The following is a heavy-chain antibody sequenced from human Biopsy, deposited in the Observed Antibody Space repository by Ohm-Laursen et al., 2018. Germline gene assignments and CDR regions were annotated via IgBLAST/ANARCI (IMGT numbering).Heavy chain of an antibody. V-gene: IGHV4-39*01. CDR2: IYYSGNT. J-gene: IGHJ4*02. CDR1: GGSISDSTYH. D-gene: IGHD3-3*01. CDR3: ARQVDFWSGYVDY. Sequence: GTLSLTCTVSGGSISDSTYHWGWIRQSPGKGLEWIGNIYYSGNTDYSPSLKSRFTISIDTSNNQFSLKLRFVTAADTAVYYCARQVDFWSGYVDYWGQGTLVAVSS.